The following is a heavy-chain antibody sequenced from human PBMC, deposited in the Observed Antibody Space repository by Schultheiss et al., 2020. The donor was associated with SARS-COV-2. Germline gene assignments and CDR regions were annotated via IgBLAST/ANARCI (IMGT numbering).Heavy chain of an antibody. CDR1: GYSFTSYW. D-gene: IGHD4-17*01. V-gene: IGHV5-51*01. J-gene: IGHJ3*02. CDR3: ARSTVTTGGGDAFDI. CDR2: IYPGDSDT. Sequence: GESLKISCKGSGYSFTSYWIGWVRQMPGKGLEWMGIIYPGDSDTRYSPSFQGQVTISADKSISTAYLQWSSLKASDTAMYYCARSTVTTGGGDAFDIWGQGTMVTVSS.